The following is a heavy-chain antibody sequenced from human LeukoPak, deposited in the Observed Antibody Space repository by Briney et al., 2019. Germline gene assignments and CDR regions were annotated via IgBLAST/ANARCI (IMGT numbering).Heavy chain of an antibody. V-gene: IGHV4-39*07. J-gene: IGHJ3*02. CDR3: ARDWFTMVRGVIRAFDI. D-gene: IGHD3-10*01. CDR2: IYYSGST. Sequence: KPSETLSLTCTVSGGSISSSGYYWGWIRQPPGKGLEWIGSIYYSGSTYYNPSLKSRVTISVDTSKNQFSLKLSSVTAADTAVYYCARDWFTMVRGVIRAFDIWGQGTMVTISS. CDR1: GGSISSSGYY.